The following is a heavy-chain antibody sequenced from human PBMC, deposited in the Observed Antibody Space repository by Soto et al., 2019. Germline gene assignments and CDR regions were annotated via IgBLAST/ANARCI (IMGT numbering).Heavy chain of an antibody. CDR3: AREELWTSYGMDV. J-gene: IGHJ6*02. V-gene: IGHV1-2*04. CDR1: GYTFTGYY. CDR2: INPNSGGT. Sequence: ASVKVSCKASGYTFTGYYMHWVRQAPGQGLEWMGWINPNSGGTNYAQKFQGWVTMTRDTSISTAYMELSRLRSDDTAVYYCAREELWTSYGMDVWGQGTKVTVSS. D-gene: IGHD3-10*01.